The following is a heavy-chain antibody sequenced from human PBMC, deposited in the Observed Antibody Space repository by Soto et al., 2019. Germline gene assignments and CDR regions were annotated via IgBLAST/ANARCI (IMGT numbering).Heavy chain of an antibody. J-gene: IGHJ4*02. Sequence: SETLSLTCTVSGASIGNDYCTWIRQPPGKGLEWIAYIYYSGSTNYNPSLKSRVTISVDTSKNQFSLKLSSVTAADTAVYYCARARCTTTCSYYFDSWGQGTQVTVSS. V-gene: IGHV4-59*01. CDR2: IYYSGST. CDR1: GASIGNDY. CDR3: ARARCTTTCSYYFDS. D-gene: IGHD2-2*01.